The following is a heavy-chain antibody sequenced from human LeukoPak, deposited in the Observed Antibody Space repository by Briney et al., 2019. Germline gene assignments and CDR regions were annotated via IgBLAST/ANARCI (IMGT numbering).Heavy chain of an antibody. D-gene: IGHD6-13*01. CDR1: GDSITNSY. Sequence: PSETLSLTCTVSGDSITNSYWAWIRQPPGKGLEWIANVSNNGRKNYNPSLESRVTISMDTSKNQFSLRLNSLTAADTAVYYCAREVSRSWAPGAFDVWGQGTRVTVSS. CDR2: VSNNGRK. CDR3: AREVSRSWAPGAFDV. J-gene: IGHJ3*01. V-gene: IGHV4-59*01.